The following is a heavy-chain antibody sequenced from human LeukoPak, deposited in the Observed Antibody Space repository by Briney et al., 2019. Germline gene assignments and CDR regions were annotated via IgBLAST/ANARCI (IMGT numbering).Heavy chain of an antibody. CDR3: ARDLTGTTDRYYYYMDV. CDR2: IYYSGST. V-gene: IGHV4-31*03. CDR1: GDSISSGDYY. D-gene: IGHD1-7*01. Sequence: PSETLSLTCTVSGDSISSGDYYWPWVRQHPGTGLEWIGYIYYSGSTYYNPSLKSRVTISVDTSKNQFSLKLSSVTAADTAVYYCARDLTGTTDRYYYYMDVWGKGTTVTVSS. J-gene: IGHJ6*03.